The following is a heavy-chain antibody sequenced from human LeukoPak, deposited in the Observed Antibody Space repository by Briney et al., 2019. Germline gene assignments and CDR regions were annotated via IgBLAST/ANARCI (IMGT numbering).Heavy chain of an antibody. Sequence: ASVKVSCKASGYTFTSYDINWVRQATGQGLEWMGWMNPNSGNTGYAQKLQGRVTMTTDTSTSTAYMELRSLRSDDTAVYYCARDIPSDYWGQGTLVTVSS. CDR3: ARDIPSDY. CDR2: MNPNSGNT. V-gene: IGHV1-8*01. J-gene: IGHJ4*02. CDR1: GYTFTSYD.